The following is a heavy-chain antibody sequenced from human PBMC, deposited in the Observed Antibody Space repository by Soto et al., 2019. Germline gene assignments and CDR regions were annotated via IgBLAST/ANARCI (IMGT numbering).Heavy chain of an antibody. CDR1: GFIVSGSH. CDR2: LYNHGKT. Sequence: GGSLRLSCVVSGFIVSGSHMIWVRQAPGKGLEGVSILYNHGKTNYVDSVKGRFTITRDNSKNTVYLQMNSLRVEDTAVYYCARLTEAERHWGQGALVTVSS. D-gene: IGHD1-1*01. CDR3: ARLTEAERH. J-gene: IGHJ4*02. V-gene: IGHV3-53*01.